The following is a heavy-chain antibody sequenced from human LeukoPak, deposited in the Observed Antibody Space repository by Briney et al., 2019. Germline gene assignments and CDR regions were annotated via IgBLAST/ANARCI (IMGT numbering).Heavy chain of an antibody. CDR1: GFTFSYAW. Sequence: GGSLRLSCVASGFTFSYAWMSWVRQAPGKGLQWVGRIKSKTDDGTTDYAAPVKGRFTISRDDSQNTMSLQMNNLKIEDTAVYYCTTDLSSVAGTFDYWVQGTQVTVSS. CDR3: TTDLSSVAGTFDY. CDR2: IKSKTDDGTT. D-gene: IGHD6-19*01. J-gene: IGHJ4*02. V-gene: IGHV3-15*01.